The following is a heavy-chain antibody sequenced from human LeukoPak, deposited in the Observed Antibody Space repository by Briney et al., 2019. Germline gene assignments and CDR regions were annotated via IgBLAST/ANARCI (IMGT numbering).Heavy chain of an antibody. Sequence: PGGSLRLSCAASGFTFSSYAMHWVRQAPGKGLEWVAVISYDGSNKYYADSVKGRFTISRDNSKNTLYLQMNSLRAEDTAVYYCARDQTGSGWSGEIYTILGGMDVWGQGTTVTVSS. J-gene: IGHJ6*02. V-gene: IGHV3-30-3*01. CDR3: ARDQTGSGWSGEIYTILGGMDV. CDR2: ISYDGSNK. D-gene: IGHD6-19*01. CDR1: GFTFSSYA.